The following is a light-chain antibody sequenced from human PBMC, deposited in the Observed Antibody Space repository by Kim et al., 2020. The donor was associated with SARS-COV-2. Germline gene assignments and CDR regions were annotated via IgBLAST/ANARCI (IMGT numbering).Light chain of an antibody. J-gene: IGLJ3*02. CDR1: SGHSSYI. CDR3: ETWDSNTPMA. CDR2: LEGSGSY. Sequence: QLVLTQSSSASASLGSSVKLTCTLSSGHSSYIIAWHQQQPGKAPRYFMKLEGSGSYNKGSGVPDRFSGSSSGADRYLTISNLQSEDEADYYCETWDSNTPMAFGGGTQLTVL. V-gene: IGLV4-60*03.